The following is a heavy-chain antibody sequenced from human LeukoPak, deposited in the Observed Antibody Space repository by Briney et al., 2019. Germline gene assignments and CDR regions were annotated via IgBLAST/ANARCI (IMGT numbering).Heavy chain of an antibody. CDR2: MNPNSGNT. D-gene: IGHD3-3*02. CDR1: GYTFTSYD. Sequence: ASVKVSCKASGYTFTSYDINWVRQATGQGLEWMGWMNPNSGNTGYAQKFQGRVTITRNTSISTAYMELSSLRSEDTAVYCCARGIASNPYYYYYYMDVWGKGTTVTVSS. CDR3: ARGIASNPYYYYYYMDV. V-gene: IGHV1-8*03. J-gene: IGHJ6*03.